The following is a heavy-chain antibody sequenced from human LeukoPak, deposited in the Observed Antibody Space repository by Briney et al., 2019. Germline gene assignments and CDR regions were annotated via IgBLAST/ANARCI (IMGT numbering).Heavy chain of an antibody. J-gene: IGHJ4*02. CDR2: ISYYGSSK. D-gene: IGHD4-23*01. Sequence: GGSLRLSCAASGFSFSSYAMHWVRQAPGTGLERVSIISYYGSSKYYADSVKGRFTIARDNSKHTLFLQMNSLRAEDSAVFYCGRDFGRYGGKTEFDDWGQGTVVTV. V-gene: IGHV3-30*04. CDR3: GRDFGRYGGKTEFDD. CDR1: GFSFSSYA.